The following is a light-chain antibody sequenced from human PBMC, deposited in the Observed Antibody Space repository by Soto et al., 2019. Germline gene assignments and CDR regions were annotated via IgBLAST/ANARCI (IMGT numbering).Light chain of an antibody. CDR1: KLGYNY. CDR2: QDS. V-gene: IGLV3-1*01. Sequence: YELTQPPSVSVSPGQTASITCSGDKLGYNYACWYQQKPGQSPVLVIYQDSKRPSGIPERFSGSNSGNTATLTISGTQAMDEADYYCQAWDSSTVVFGGGTKVTVL. CDR3: QAWDSSTVV. J-gene: IGLJ2*01.